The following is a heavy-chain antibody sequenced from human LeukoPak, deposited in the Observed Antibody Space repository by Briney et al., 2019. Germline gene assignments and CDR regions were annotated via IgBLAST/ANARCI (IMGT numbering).Heavy chain of an antibody. J-gene: IGHJ6*02. CDR2: INHSGST. CDR3: ARDLYFYYGMDV. V-gene: IGHV4-34*01. Sequence: SETLSLTCAVYGGSFSGYYWSWIRQPPGKGLEWIGEINHSGSTNYNPSLKSRVTISVDTSKNQFSLRLSSVTAADTAVYYCARDLYFYYGMDVWGQGTTVTVSS. CDR1: GGSFSGYY.